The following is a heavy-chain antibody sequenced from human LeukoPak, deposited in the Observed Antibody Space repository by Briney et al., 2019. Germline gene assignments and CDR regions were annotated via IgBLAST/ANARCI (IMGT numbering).Heavy chain of an antibody. CDR2: ISSSGSTI. V-gene: IGHV3-11*04. D-gene: IGHD3-10*01. CDR1: GFTFSDYY. Sequence: GGSLRLSCAASGFTFSDYYMSWIRQAPGKGLEWVSYISSSGSTIYYADSVKGRFTISRDNAKNSLYLQMNSLRAEDTAVYYCARDQDYYGSVSYLGYWGQGTLVTVSS. J-gene: IGHJ4*02. CDR3: ARDQDYYGSVSYLGY.